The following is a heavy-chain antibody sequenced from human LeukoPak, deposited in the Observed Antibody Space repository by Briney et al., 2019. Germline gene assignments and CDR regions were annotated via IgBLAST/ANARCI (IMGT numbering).Heavy chain of an antibody. V-gene: IGHV1-18*01. D-gene: IGHD2-15*01. CDR3: ARPSRGRGPIDYYYYYMDV. CDR1: GYTFTNYG. J-gene: IGHJ6*03. CDR2: ISAYNGNT. Sequence: ASVTVSCKASGYTFTNYGISWVRQAPGQGLEWMGWISAYNGNTNYAQKLQGRVTMTTDTSTSTAYMELRSLRSDDTAVYYCARPSRGRGPIDYYYYYMDVWGKGTTVTVSS.